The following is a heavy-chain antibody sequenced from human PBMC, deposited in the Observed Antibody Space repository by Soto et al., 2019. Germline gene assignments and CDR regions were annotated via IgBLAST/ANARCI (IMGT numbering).Heavy chain of an antibody. CDR3: ARDLDLTYYYDSSGPLWLYYYYDYGMDV. J-gene: IGHJ6*02. D-gene: IGHD3-22*01. Sequence: GKGLEWVAVISYDGSNKYYADSVKGRFTISRDNSKNTLYLQMNSLRAEDTAVYYCARDLDLTYYYDSSGPLWLYYYYDYGMDVWVQGTTVIV. V-gene: IGHV3-30-3*01. CDR2: ISYDGSNK.